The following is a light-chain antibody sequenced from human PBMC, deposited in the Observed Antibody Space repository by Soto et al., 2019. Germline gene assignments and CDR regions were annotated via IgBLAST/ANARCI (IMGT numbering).Light chain of an antibody. J-gene: IGKJ3*01. CDR2: GAS. Sequence: EIVLTQSPVTLSLSPGERATLSCRASQSVNSNFLAWYQQKPGQAPRLLISGASNRATGIPDRFSGSGSGTDFTLTISRLEPEDFAVYYCPQRSNWPPLTFGPGTKVDIK. V-gene: IGKV3D-20*02. CDR3: PQRSNWPPLT. CDR1: QSVNSNF.